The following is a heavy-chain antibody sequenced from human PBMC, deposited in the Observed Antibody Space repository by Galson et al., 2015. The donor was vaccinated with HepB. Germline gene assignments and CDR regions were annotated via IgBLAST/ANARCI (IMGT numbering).Heavy chain of an antibody. V-gene: IGHV3-21*01. CDR2: ISSSSSYI. J-gene: IGHJ6*02. CDR1: GFTFSSYS. CDR3: ARDPRDYGGPYGMDV. D-gene: IGHD4-17*01. Sequence: SLRLSCAASGFTFSSYSMNWVRQAPGKELEWVSSISSSSSYIYYADSVKGRFTISRDNAKNSLYLQMNSLRAEDTAVYYCARDPRDYGGPYGMDVWGQGTTVTVSS.